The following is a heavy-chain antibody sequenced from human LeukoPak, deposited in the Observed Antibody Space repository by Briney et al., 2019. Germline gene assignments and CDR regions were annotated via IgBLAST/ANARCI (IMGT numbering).Heavy chain of an antibody. CDR1: GFTFSSYG. V-gene: IGHV3-30*02. CDR2: IWYDGSNK. CDR3: ARTPDSLFDY. Sequence: GGSLRLSCAASGFTFSSYGMHWVRQAPGKGLEWVALIWYDGSNKYYADSVKGRFTISRDNSKNTLYLQMNSLRAEDTAVYYCARTPDSLFDYWGQGTLVTVSS. J-gene: IGHJ4*02. D-gene: IGHD2-15*01.